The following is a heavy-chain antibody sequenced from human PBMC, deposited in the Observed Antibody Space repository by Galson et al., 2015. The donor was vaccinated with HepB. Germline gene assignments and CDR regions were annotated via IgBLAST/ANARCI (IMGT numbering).Heavy chain of an antibody. D-gene: IGHD3-3*01. J-gene: IGHJ4*02. CDR2: INAYNGNT. V-gene: IGHV1-18*01. Sequence: SVKVSCKASGYTFTGYDIRWVRQAPGQGLEWMGWINAYNGNTNYAQKLQGRVTMTTDTSTSTAYMELRSLRSDDTAVYYCARGEDRTICGVVITGLDYWGQGTLVTVSS. CDR1: GYTFTGYD. CDR3: ARGEDRTICGVVITGLDY.